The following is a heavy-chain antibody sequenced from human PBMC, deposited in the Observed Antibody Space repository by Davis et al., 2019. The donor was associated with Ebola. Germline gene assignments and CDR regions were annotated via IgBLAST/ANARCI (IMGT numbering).Heavy chain of an antibody. J-gene: IGHJ6*02. CDR2: ISGSGGST. CDR1: GFTFSSYA. CDR3: ARKLLTYYYYYGMDV. D-gene: IGHD3-10*01. V-gene: IGHV3-23*01. Sequence: GGSLRLSCAASGFTFSSYAMSWVRQAPGKGLEWVSAISGSGGSTYYADSVKGRFTISRDNSKNTLYLQMNSLRAEDTAVYYCARKLLTYYYYYGMDVWGQGTTVTVSS.